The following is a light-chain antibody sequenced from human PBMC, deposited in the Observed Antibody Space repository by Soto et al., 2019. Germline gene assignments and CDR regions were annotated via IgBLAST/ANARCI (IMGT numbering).Light chain of an antibody. J-gene: IGKJ5*01. Sequence: DIVLTQSPATLSLSPGQRATLSCRASQSISNSLAWYQQKPGQAPSLLIYDASNRATGIPARFSGRGSGTDFTLTISSLEPEDFAVYYCQQRSSAITFGQGTRLEIK. V-gene: IGKV3-11*01. CDR1: QSISNS. CDR2: DAS. CDR3: QQRSSAIT.